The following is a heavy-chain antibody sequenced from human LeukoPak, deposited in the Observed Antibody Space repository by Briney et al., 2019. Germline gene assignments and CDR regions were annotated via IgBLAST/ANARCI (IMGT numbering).Heavy chain of an antibody. CDR2: IYHSGST. Sequence: SSETLSLTCAVSGGSISSSNWWSWVRQPPGKGLEWIGEIYHSGSTNYNPSLKSRVTISVDKSKNQFSLKLSSVTAADTAVYYCARGPLTAAAALRGFDYWGQGTLVTVSS. J-gene: IGHJ4*02. V-gene: IGHV4-4*02. CDR1: GGSISSSNW. D-gene: IGHD6-13*01. CDR3: ARGPLTAAAALRGFDY.